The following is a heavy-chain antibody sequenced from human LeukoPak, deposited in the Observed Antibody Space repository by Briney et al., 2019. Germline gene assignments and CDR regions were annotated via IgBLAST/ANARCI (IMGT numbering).Heavy chain of an antibody. Sequence: GGSLRLSCAASGFTFSSYGMNWVRQAPGKGLEWVSSISSSGSSTYYADSVKGRFTISRDNSKNTLYLQMNSLRAEDTAVYYCSNDRAYRYGLYYLDHWGQGTLVRVS. J-gene: IGHJ4*02. CDR3: SNDRAYRYGLYYLDH. CDR1: GFTFSSYG. D-gene: IGHD5-18*01. CDR2: ISSSGSST. V-gene: IGHV3-23*01.